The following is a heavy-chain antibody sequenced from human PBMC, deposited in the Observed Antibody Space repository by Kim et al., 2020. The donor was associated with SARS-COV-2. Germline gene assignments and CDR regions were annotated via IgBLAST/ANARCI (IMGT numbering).Heavy chain of an antibody. D-gene: IGHD6-13*01. Sequence: PNYAESVKGRFIISRDNHRNPLYLQTNSLRAEDTAVYYCVRNQASSSWSYWGQGTLVTVSS. CDR2: P. V-gene: IGHV3-35*01. CDR3: VRNQASSSWSY. J-gene: IGHJ4*02.